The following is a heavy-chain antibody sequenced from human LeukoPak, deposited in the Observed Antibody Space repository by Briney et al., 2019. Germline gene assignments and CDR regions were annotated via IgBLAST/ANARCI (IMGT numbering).Heavy chain of an antibody. CDR2: IIPIFGTA. CDR1: GGTFSSYA. J-gene: IGHJ4*02. CDR3: VKDRGLRNQWLQVTYDS. V-gene: IGHV1-69*13. D-gene: IGHD5-24*01. Sequence: SVKVSCKASGGTFSSYAISWVRQAPGQGLEWMGGIIPIFGTANYAQKFQGRVTITADESTSTAYMELSSLRPEDTALYYCVKDRGLRNQWLQVTYDSWGQGTLVTVSS.